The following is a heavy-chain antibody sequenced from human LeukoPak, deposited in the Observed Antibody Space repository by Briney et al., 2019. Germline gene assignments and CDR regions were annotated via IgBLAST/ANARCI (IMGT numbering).Heavy chain of an antibody. CDR1: GASISSYY. V-gene: IGHV4-59*01. D-gene: IGHD3-22*01. Sequence: PSETLSLTCTVPGASISSYYWSWIRQPPGKGLEWIASRHYRGTTNYNPSLESRVTISVDTSRKQFSLKLSSVTAADTAVYYCARAAWYYDSSGYYFSGPVDYWGQGTLVTVSS. CDR2: RHYRGTT. J-gene: IGHJ4*02. CDR3: ARAAWYYDSSGYYFSGPVDY.